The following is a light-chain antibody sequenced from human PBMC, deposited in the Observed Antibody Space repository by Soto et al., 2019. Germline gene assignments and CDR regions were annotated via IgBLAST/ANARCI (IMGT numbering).Light chain of an antibody. CDR1: SSDVGNYNY. V-gene: IGLV2-14*01. J-gene: IGLJ1*01. CDR3: SSYAVNNYV. Sequence: QSVLTQPASVSGSPGQSITISCTGTSSDVGNYNYVSWYQQHPGKAPKLMIYGVSNRPSGVSNRFSGSKSGDTASLTISGLQAEDEADYHCSSYAVNNYVFGTGTKVTVL. CDR2: GVS.